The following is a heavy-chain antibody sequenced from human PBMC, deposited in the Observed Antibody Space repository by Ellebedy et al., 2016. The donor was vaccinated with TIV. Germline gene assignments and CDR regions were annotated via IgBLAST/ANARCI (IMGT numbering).Heavy chain of an antibody. CDR3: ARVRGHCSGGSCSWDWIDP. Sequence: AASVKVSCKASGYPFITYSIHWVRQAPGQRLEWMGWITPGNGNTKYSQNFQGRITISSDTSASTAYTELSRLTSEDTALDFCARVRGHCSGGSCSWDWIDPWGQGTLVTVSS. CDR1: GYPFITYS. J-gene: IGHJ5*02. V-gene: IGHV1-3*01. CDR2: ITPGNGNT. D-gene: IGHD2-8*02.